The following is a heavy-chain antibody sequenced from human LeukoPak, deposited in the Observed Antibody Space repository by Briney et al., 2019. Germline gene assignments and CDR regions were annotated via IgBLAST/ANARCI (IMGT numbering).Heavy chain of an antibody. CDR3: ARDGDTTGTTHFDY. CDR1: GYFFTGYY. Sequence: ASVKVSCKASGYFFTGYYMHWVRQAPGQGLEWMGWINPNGGDTNYAQRLQGRVTMTRDTSISTAYMDLSTLTSDDTAVYFCARDGDTTGTTHFDYWGQGTLVTVSS. V-gene: IGHV1-2*02. CDR2: INPNGGDT. J-gene: IGHJ4*02. D-gene: IGHD1-1*01.